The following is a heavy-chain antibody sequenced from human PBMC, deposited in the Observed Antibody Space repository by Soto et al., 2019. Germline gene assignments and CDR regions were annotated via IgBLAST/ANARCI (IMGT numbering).Heavy chain of an antibody. V-gene: IGHV1-8*01. J-gene: IGHJ5*02. CDR1: GYTFTSYD. D-gene: IGHD1-20*01. CDR2: MNPNTGNT. CDR3: AGGRAITGTMPS. Sequence: QVQLVQSGAEVKQHGASVKVSCKASGYTFTSYDINWVRQATGQGLEWMGWMNPNTGNTGYAQKFQGRVTITRNTSISTAYMELSSLRSEDTAVYYCAGGRAITGTMPSWGQGTLFTGSS.